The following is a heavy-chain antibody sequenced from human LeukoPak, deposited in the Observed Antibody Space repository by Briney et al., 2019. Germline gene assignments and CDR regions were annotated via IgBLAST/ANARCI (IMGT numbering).Heavy chain of an antibody. J-gene: IGHJ4*02. Sequence: SETLSLTCAVSGYSISSGYYWGWIRQPPGKGLEWIGSIYHSGSTYYNPSLKSRVTISVDTSKNQFSLKLSSVTAADTAVYYCASLKTYGSGAAFDYWGQGTLVTVSS. CDR2: IYHSGST. CDR3: ASLKTYGSGAAFDY. V-gene: IGHV4-38-2*01. CDR1: GYSISSGYY. D-gene: IGHD3-10*01.